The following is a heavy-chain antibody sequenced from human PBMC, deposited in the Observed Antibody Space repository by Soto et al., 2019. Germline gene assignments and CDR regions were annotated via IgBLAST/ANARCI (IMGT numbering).Heavy chain of an antibody. D-gene: IGHD2-15*01. J-gene: IGHJ1*01. CDR3: ARDRLGCSGGSCYPQTAEYFQH. CDR1: GGSISSGGYS. V-gene: IGHV4-30-2*01. CDR2: IYHSGST. Sequence: SETLSLTCAVSGGSISSGGYSWSWIRQPPGKGLEWIGYIYHSGSTYYNPSLKSRVTISVDRSKNQFSLKLSSVTAADTAVYYCARDRLGCSGGSCYPQTAEYFQHWGQGTLVTVSS.